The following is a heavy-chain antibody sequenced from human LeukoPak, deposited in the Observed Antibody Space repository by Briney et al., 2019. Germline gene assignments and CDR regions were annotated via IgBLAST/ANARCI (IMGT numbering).Heavy chain of an antibody. CDR1: GFTFSSYG. Sequence: PGGSLRLSCAASGFTFSSYGMNWVRQAPGEGLEWVSYIDGSGSTIYSADSVKGRFTISRDNSKNSLYLQMNSLRAEDTAVYYCARDSGSLNGMDVWGQGTTVTVSS. D-gene: IGHD1-26*01. V-gene: IGHV3-48*03. J-gene: IGHJ6*02. CDR2: IDGSGSTI. CDR3: ARDSGSLNGMDV.